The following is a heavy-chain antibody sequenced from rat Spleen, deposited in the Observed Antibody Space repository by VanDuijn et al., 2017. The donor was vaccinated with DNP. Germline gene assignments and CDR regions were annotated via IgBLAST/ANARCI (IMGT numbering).Heavy chain of an antibody. CDR1: GFSLTSHH. CDR2: IGTGGTT. J-gene: IGHJ2*01. Sequence: QVQLKESGPGLVQPSQTLSLACTVSGFSLTSHHVHWVRQPSGKGLEWMGIIGTGGTTEYNPILKSRLSISRDTSKSQVFLKMNSLQTEDSATYYCVRGGGGYYDYWGQGVMVTVSS. CDR3: VRGGGGYYDY. V-gene: IGHV2-30*01. D-gene: IGHD1-11*01.